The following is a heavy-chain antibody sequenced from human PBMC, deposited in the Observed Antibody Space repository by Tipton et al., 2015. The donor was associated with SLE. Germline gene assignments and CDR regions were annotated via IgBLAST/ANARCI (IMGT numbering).Heavy chain of an antibody. D-gene: IGHD3-22*01. CDR3: ARGPWGPGGYDSSGYYYFDY. CDR2: ISYDGSNK. Sequence: SLRLSCAASGFTFSSYAMHWVRQAPGKGLEWVAVISYDGSNKYYADSVKGRFTISRDNSKNTLYLQMNSLRAGDTAVYYCARGPWGPGGYDSSGYYYFDYWGQGTLVTVSS. CDR1: GFTFSSYA. J-gene: IGHJ4*02. V-gene: IGHV3-30*04.